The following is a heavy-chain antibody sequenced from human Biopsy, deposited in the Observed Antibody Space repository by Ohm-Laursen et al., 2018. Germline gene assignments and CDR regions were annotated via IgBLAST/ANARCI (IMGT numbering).Heavy chain of an antibody. CDR1: GDSISSYY. D-gene: IGHD3-22*01. V-gene: IGHV4-59*01. J-gene: IGHJ2*01. CDR2: VYYTGIT. Sequence: TLSLTCAASGDSISSYYWSWIRQPPGKGLQWIGYVYYTGITDYNPSLQSRVTISVDTSKNHFSLRLRSVTHADTAIYYCARDRGYYSDRTVPGYFDLWGRGTLVTVSS. CDR3: ARDRGYYSDRTVPGYFDL.